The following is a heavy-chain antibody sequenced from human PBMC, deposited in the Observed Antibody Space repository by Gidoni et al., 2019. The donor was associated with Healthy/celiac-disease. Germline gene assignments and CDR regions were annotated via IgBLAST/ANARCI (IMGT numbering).Heavy chain of an antibody. J-gene: IGHJ4*02. CDR3: ARGKRIVALHY. CDR1: GGSFSGYY. D-gene: IGHD5-12*01. CDR2: INHSGST. V-gene: IGHV4-34*01. Sequence: QVQLQQWGAGLLKPSETLSLTCAVYGGSFSGYYWSWIRQPPGKGLEWIGEINHSGSTNYNPSLKSRVTISVDTSKNQFSLKLSSVTAADTAVYYCARGKRIVALHYWGQGTLVTVSS.